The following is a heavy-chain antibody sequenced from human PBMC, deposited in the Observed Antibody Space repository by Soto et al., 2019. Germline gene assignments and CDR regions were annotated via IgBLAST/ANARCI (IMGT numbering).Heavy chain of an antibody. J-gene: IGHJ4*02. V-gene: IGHV3-21*01. CDR2: ITYSGSYI. CDR3: ARRAQADDTDPVYRSFDL. Sequence: GGSLRLSCAASGFNFRSHSMNWVRQAPGKGLEWISSITYSGSYILYADSVRGRFTISRDNSKKSLYLQMNGLRVEDTAVYYCARRAQADDTDPVYRSFDLWGQGTLVTVSS. CDR1: GFNFRSHS.